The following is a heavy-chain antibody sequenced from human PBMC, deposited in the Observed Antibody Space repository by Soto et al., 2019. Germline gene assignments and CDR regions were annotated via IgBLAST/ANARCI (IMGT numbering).Heavy chain of an antibody. J-gene: IGHJ4*02. D-gene: IGHD3-3*02. CDR2: ISYTGSN. Sequence: SETLSLTCTVSGGSLSGSYCSWIRKSPGKSLEWIASISYTGSNTHNPSLKSRVTLPVDTSKIQFSLSLTSVTPADTAAYYCATGGGWLHNSYIRGLYFDYWGQGGLGTVS. V-gene: IGHV4-59*01. CDR1: GGSLSGSY. CDR3: ATGGGWLHNSYIRGLYFDY.